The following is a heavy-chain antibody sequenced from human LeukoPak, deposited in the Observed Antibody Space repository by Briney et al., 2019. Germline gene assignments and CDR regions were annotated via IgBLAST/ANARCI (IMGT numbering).Heavy chain of an antibody. CDR1: GFTFSSYS. CDR3: ARPGPTTGFDY. D-gene: IGHD4-11*01. CDR2: ISSGSSTI. V-gene: IGHV3-48*01. Sequence: GGSLRLSCAASGFTFSSYSMNWVRQAPGKGLEWVSFISSGSSTIYYADSVKGRFTISRDNAKNSLYLQMNSLRAEDTAVYYCARPGPTTGFDYWGQGTLVTVSS. J-gene: IGHJ4*02.